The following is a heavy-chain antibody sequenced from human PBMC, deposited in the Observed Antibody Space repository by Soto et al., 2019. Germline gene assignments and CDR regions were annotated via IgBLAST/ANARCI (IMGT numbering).Heavy chain of an antibody. CDR3: ARLGYCSGGSCRRGNWFDP. Sequence: QVQLVQSGAEVKKPGASVKVSCKASGDTFTSYEINWVRQATGQGREWMGWMNPNSGNTGYAQKFQRRVTMTRNTSLSACYMAMSSLRSDDPALYYCARLGYCSGGSCRRGNWFDPWGPGTLVTVSS. V-gene: IGHV1-8*01. CDR1: GDTFTSYE. D-gene: IGHD2-15*01. CDR2: MNPNSGNT. J-gene: IGHJ5*02.